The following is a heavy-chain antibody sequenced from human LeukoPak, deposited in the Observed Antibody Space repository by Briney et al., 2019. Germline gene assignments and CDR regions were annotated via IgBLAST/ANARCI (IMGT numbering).Heavy chain of an antibody. V-gene: IGHV4-34*01. Sequence: SETLSLTCAVSGGSLNNHYLTWIRQSPGKRLEWIGLINSGGTTVYDPSLKSRVSISIDTSKNHFSLTLRSTTAADTAVYYCAKEKRAAALDYWGQGTLVTVSS. CDR3: AKEKRAAALDY. CDR2: INSGGTT. D-gene: IGHD6-13*01. J-gene: IGHJ4*02. CDR1: GGSLNNHY.